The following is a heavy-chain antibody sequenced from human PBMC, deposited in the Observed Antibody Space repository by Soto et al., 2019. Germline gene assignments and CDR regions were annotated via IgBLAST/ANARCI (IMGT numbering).Heavy chain of an antibody. CDR3: AKNFSPLSPDSYFDY. Sequence: GGSLRLSCAASGVSGFTFSKYAMSWVRQAPGKGLEWVSTIGGTGGFVTYYADSVKGRFTISRDNSKNTLYLQMDTLTTEDTAVYFCAKNFSPLSPDSYFDYWGQGALVTVSS. V-gene: IGHV3-23*01. CDR2: IGGTGGFVT. J-gene: IGHJ4*02. D-gene: IGHD2-21*01. CDR1: GVSGFTFSKYA.